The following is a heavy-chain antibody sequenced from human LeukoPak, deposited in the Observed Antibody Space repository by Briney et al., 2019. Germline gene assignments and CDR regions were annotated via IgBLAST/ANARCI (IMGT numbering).Heavy chain of an antibody. CDR1: RFTFRSYW. V-gene: IGHV3-7*01. CDR3: ARGEAGAFDI. J-gene: IGHJ3*02. D-gene: IGHD1-26*01. Sequence: GGSLRLSCAASRFTFRSYWMGWVRQAPGKGLEWVANIKPDGSGKYCVDSVKGRFTISRDNARSSLYLQMNSLRVEESAVYYCARGEAGAFDIWGQGTMVIVSP. CDR2: IKPDGSGK.